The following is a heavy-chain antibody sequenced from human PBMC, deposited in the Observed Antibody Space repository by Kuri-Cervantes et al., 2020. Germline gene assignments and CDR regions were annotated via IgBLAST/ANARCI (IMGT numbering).Heavy chain of an antibody. J-gene: IGHJ5*02. CDR2: ISSSSSYI. V-gene: IGHV3-21*01. D-gene: IGHD5-12*01. Sequence: GGSLRLPCAASGFTFSSYSMNWVRQAPGKGLEWVSSISSSSSYIYYADSVKGRFTISRDSAKNSLYLQMNSLRAEDTAVYYCARAGYGKGYDLWGPGTLVTVSS. CDR3: ARAGYGKGYDL. CDR1: GFTFSSYS.